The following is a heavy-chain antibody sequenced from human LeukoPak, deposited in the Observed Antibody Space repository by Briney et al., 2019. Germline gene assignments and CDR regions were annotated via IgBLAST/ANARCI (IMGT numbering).Heavy chain of an antibody. J-gene: IGHJ4*02. D-gene: IGHD6-13*01. Sequence: GGSLRLSCTASRFTFSNYWMTWVRQAPGKGLEWVGNINQDASEINYVDSVKGRFTISRDNAENSLYLQMNSLRAEDTAIYYCARDRHINSWSNDRFDYWGQGALVTVSS. CDR1: RFTFSNYW. V-gene: IGHV3-7*01. CDR3: ARDRHINSWSNDRFDY. CDR2: INQDASEI.